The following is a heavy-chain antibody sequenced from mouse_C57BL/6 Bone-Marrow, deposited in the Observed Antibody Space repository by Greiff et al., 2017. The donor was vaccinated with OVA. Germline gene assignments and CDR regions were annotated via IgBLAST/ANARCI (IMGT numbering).Heavy chain of an antibody. V-gene: IGHV1-64*01. CDR3: ARWDYFCDC. J-gene: IGHJ2*01. D-gene: IGHD4-1*01. Sequence: QVHVKQPGAELVKPGASVKLSCKASGYTFTSYWMHWVKQRPGQGLEWIGMIHPNSGSTNYNEKFKSKATLTVDKSSSTAYMQLSSLTSEDSAVYYCARWDYFCDCWGQGTTLTVSS. CDR2: IHPNSGST. CDR1: GYTFTSYW.